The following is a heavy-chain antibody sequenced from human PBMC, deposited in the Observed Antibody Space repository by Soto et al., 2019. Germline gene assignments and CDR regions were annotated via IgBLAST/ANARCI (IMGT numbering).Heavy chain of an antibody. V-gene: IGHV6-1*01. CDR1: GDSVSSNRAA. J-gene: IGHJ6*02. Sequence: SQTLSLTCAISGDSVSSNRAAWNWIRQSPSRGLEWLGRTYYRSKWYNDYAVSVKSRITINPDTSKNQFSLQLNSVTPEDTAVYYCARGVVGATAYDYYRLSVWGRGTTVPGSS. CDR2: TYYRSKWYN. CDR3: ARGVVGATAYDYYRLSV. D-gene: IGHD1-26*01.